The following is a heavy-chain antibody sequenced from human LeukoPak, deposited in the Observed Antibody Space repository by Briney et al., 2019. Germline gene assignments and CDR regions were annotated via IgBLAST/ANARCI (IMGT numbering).Heavy chain of an antibody. CDR3: AREEYYYDSSGYSAYYFDY. Sequence: ASVKVSCKASGYTFTSYGISWVRQAPGQGLEWMGWISAYNGNTNYAQKLQGRVTMTTDTSTSTAYMELRSLRSDDTAVYYCAREEYYYDSSGYSAYYFDYWGQGTLVTVSS. V-gene: IGHV1-18*01. CDR1: GYTFTSYG. D-gene: IGHD3-22*01. J-gene: IGHJ4*02. CDR2: ISAYNGNT.